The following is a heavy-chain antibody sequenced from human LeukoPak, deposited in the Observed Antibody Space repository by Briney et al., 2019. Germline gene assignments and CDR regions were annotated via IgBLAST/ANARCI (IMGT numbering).Heavy chain of an antibody. Sequence: GGSLRLSCAGSGFTFDDYGMSWVRQAPGKGLEWVSGINWNGGSIVYADSVKGRFTISRDNAKNSLYLQMNSLRAEDTAFYYCASGGIYYGAAFEFWGQGTLVTVSS. J-gene: IGHJ4*02. CDR2: INWNGGSI. V-gene: IGHV3-20*04. CDR3: ASGGIYYGAAFEF. D-gene: IGHD1-26*01. CDR1: GFTFDDYG.